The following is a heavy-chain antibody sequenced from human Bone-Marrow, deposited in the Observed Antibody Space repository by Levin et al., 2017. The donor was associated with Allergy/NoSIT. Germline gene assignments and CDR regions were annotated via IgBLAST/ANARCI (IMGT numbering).Heavy chain of an antibody. CDR2: ISGDGGKT. D-gene: IGHD5-12*01. J-gene: IGHJ4*02. CDR3: ARTSYFDRGALAT. V-gene: IGHV3-23*01. CDR1: GFTLSSFA. Sequence: GESLKISCATSGFTLSSFAMNWVRQAPGKGLEWVSSISGDGGKTFYADSVEGRFTVSRDTSKNTLYLQMNSLRAEDTALYFCARTSYFDRGALATWGQGTLATVSS.